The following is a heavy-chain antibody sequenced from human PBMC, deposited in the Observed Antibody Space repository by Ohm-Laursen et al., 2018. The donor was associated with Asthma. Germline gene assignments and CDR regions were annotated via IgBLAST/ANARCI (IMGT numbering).Heavy chain of an antibody. V-gene: IGHV3-7*05. D-gene: IGHD4-11*01. CDR3: AKDPGMTTVTTYFDY. J-gene: IGHJ4*02. Sequence: SLRLSCTASGLTFNSYWMTWVRQAPGKGPEWVAHIKEDGSEESYLASVKGRFTISRDNAKNSLYLQMNSLRAEDTALYYCAKDPGMTTVTTYFDYWGQGTLVTVSS. CDR1: GLTFNSYW. CDR2: IKEDGSEE.